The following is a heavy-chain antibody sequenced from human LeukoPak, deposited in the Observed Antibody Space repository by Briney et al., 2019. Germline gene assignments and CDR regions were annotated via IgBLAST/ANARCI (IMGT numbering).Heavy chain of an antibody. CDR2: IYTSGST. V-gene: IGHV4-61*02. CDR3: AGLIRPGWFDP. D-gene: IGHD1-14*01. J-gene: IGHJ5*02. Sequence: SETLSLTCTVSGGSISSGSYYWSWIRQPAGKGLEWIGRIYTSGSTNYNPSLKSRVTISVDTSKNQFSLKLSSVTAADTAVYYCAGLIRPGWFDPWGQGTLVTVSS. CDR1: GGSISSGSYY.